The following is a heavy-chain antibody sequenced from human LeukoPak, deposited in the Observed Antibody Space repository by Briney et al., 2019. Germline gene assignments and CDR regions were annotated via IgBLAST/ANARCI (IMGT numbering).Heavy chain of an antibody. V-gene: IGHV3-30-3*01. CDR2: ISYDGSNK. CDR1: GFTFSSYA. Sequence: GGSLRLSCAASGFTFSSYAMHWVRQAPGKGLEWVAVISYDGSNKYYADSVKGRFIISRDNSKNTLYLQMNSLRAEDTAVYYCARGLLGTYADYWGQGTLVTVSS. CDR3: ARGLLGTYADY. J-gene: IGHJ4*02. D-gene: IGHD2-21*02.